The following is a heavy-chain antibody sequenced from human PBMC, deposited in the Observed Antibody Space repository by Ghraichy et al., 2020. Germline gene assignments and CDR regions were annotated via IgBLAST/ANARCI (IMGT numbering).Heavy chain of an antibody. Sequence: GALRLSCAASGFTFSSYAMSWVRQAPGKGLEWVSGISGSGGSTYYADSVKGRFTISRDNFKNTLYLQMNSLRAEDTAVYYCAKRIAAAGSRGYYFDYWGHGTLVTVSS. D-gene: IGHD6-13*01. J-gene: IGHJ4*01. CDR3: AKRIAAAGSRGYYFDY. CDR1: GFTFSSYA. V-gene: IGHV3-23*01. CDR2: ISGSGGST.